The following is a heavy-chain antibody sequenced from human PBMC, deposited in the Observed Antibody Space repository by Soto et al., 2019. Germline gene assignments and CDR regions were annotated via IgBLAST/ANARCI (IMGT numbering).Heavy chain of an antibody. CDR2: IYYNGNT. CDR1: GGSISSDY. J-gene: IGHJ4*02. CDR3: ARLAYTSGFTFDY. Sequence: SETLSLTCTVSGGSISSDYWTWIRLPPGERLEWIGYIYYNGNTNYNSSLKSRVTISIDTSKNQFSLKLNSVTAADTAVYFCARLAYTSGFTFDYWGRGTLVTVSS. D-gene: IGHD5-18*01. V-gene: IGHV4-59*01.